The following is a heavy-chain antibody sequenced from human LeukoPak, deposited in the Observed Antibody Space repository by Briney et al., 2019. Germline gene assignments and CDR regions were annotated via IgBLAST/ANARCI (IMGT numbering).Heavy chain of an antibody. D-gene: IGHD5-18*01. CDR3: AGDVDTAMVKSLDY. CDR2: IIPIFGTA. CDR1: GGTFSSYA. V-gene: IGHV1-69*06. Sequence: SVKVSCKASGGTFSSYAISWVRQAPGQGLEWMGGIIPIFGTANYAQKFQGRVTITADKSTSTAYMELSSLRSEDTAVYYCAGDVDTAMVKSLDYWGQGTLVTVSS. J-gene: IGHJ4*02.